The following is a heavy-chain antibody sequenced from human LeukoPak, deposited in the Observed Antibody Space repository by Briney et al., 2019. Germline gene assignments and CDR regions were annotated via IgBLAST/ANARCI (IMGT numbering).Heavy chain of an antibody. CDR3: TTIMETVGPL. V-gene: IGHV3-15*01. D-gene: IGHD2-21*02. CDR2: IKSKTDGGTT. J-gene: IGHJ4*02. CDR1: GFTFSSYS. Sequence: GGSLRLSCAASGFTFSSYSMNWVRQAPGKGLEWVGRIKSKTDGGTTDYAAPVRGRFTISRDDSKKTLYLQMNSLKTEDTAVYYCTTIMETVGPLWGQGTLVTVSS.